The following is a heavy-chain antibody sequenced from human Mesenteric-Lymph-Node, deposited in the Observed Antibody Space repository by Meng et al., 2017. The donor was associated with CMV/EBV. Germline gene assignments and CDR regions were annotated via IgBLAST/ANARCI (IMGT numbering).Heavy chain of an antibody. Sequence: GGSLRLSCAASAFSFSSYAMHWVRQAPGKGLEWVSMISYEGSNNYYTDSVKGRFTISRDNSQNALYLQMDSLRPEDTAVYYCAKDSLSIVGATRGFDSWGQGTVVTVSS. CDR2: ISYEGSNN. D-gene: IGHD1-26*01. J-gene: IGHJ4*02. CDR1: AFSFSSYA. V-gene: IGHV3-30-3*01. CDR3: AKDSLSIVGATRGFDS.